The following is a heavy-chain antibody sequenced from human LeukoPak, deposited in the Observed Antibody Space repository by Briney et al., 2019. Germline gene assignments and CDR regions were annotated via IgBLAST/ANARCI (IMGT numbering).Heavy chain of an antibody. CDR3: AHPTEYSSSWYGNWFDP. J-gene: IGHJ5*02. V-gene: IGHV3-23*01. D-gene: IGHD6-13*01. Sequence: GGSLRLSCAASGFTFSSYAMTWVRQAPGKGLEWVSSISASGGSTYYADSVKGLFTISRDNSKNTLYLQMNSLRAEDTAVYYCAHPTEYSSSWYGNWFDPWGQGTLVTVSS. CDR1: GFTFSSYA. CDR2: ISASGGST.